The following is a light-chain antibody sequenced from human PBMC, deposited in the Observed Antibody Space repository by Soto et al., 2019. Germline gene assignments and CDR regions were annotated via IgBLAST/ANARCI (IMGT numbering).Light chain of an antibody. CDR2: SDN. V-gene: IGLV3-21*04. Sequence: SYELTHPPSVAVAPGTTASISGEGNEIGRKSVHWYQKKSGQAPVLVIHSDNDRPSGIPDRFSGSNYGNTATLTVSRVEAGDEAVYYCHVLDSITNHVVFGGGTKLTVL. CDR1: EIGRKS. CDR3: HVLDSITNHVV. J-gene: IGLJ2*01.